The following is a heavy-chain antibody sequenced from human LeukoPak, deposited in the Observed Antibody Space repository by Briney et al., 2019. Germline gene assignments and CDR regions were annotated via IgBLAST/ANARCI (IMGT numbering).Heavy chain of an antibody. J-gene: IGHJ4*02. D-gene: IGHD5-24*01. V-gene: IGHV1-46*01. CDR1: GYTFTSYY. CDR3: AREMAGGYFDY. Sequence: ASVKVSCKGSGYTFTSYYLHWVRQAPGQGLEWMGMINPSEDSTNYAQKFQGRVTMTRGTSTSTVYMELSSLRSEDTAVYYCAREMAGGYFDYWGQGTLVTVSS. CDR2: INPSEDST.